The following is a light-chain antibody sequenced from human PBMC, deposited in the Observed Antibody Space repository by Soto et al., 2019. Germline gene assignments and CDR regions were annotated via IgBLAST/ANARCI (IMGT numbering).Light chain of an antibody. CDR3: MQGTYWPLT. CDR2: KVS. V-gene: IGKV2-30*01. Sequence: DVVMTQSPLSLPVTLGQPASISCRSSQGLVYSDGNIYLSWFQQRPGQSPRRLIYKVSNRDSGVPDRFSGSGSGTDFTLKISRVEAEDVGVYYCMQGTYWPLTFGGGTKVEIK. CDR1: QGLVYSDGNIY. J-gene: IGKJ4*01.